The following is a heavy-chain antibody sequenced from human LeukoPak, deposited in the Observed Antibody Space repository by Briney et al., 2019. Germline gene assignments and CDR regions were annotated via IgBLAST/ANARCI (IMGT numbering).Heavy chain of an antibody. J-gene: IGHJ6*02. V-gene: IGHV4-34*01. D-gene: IGHD6-13*01. CDR3: ARLVSRYSSSWYPIYYYYGMDV. CDR1: GFTFSSYA. CDR2: INHSGST. Sequence: PGGSLRLSCAASGFTFSSYAMSWIRQPPGKGLEWIEEINHSGSTNYNPSLKSRVTISVDTSKNQFSLKLSSVTAADTAVYYCARLVSRYSSSWYPIYYYYGMDVWGQGTTVTVSS.